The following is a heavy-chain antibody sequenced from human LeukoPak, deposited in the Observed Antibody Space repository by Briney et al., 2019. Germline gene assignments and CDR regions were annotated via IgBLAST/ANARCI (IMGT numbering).Heavy chain of an antibody. V-gene: IGHV4-34*01. Sequence: PSETLSLTCAVYGGSFSGYYWSWIRQPPGKGLEWIGEINHSGSTNHNPSLKSRVTISVDTSKNQFSLKLSSVTAADTAVYYCAIPPGYCGNDCSFDHWGQGTLVTVSS. D-gene: IGHD2-21*02. CDR2: INHSGST. CDR1: GGSFSGYY. CDR3: AIPPGYCGNDCSFDH. J-gene: IGHJ4*02.